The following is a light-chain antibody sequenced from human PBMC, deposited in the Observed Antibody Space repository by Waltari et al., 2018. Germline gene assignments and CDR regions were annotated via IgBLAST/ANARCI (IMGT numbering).Light chain of an antibody. CDR3: QQSYSPLT. Sequence: DFQMTQSPSSLSASVGDRVTITCRASQSISTYLNWYQQTPGKAPNLLIYAASSLQSGVPSRFSGSGYGTDFTLTIRSLQPEDFATDYCQQSYSPLTFGGGTKVEIK. CDR2: AAS. CDR1: QSISTY. V-gene: IGKV1-39*01. J-gene: IGKJ4*01.